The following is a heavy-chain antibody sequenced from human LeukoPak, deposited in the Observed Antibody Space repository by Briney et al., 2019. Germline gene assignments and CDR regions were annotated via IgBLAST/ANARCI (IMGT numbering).Heavy chain of an antibody. Sequence: GASVKVSCKVSGYTLTELSMHWVRQAPGKGLEWMGGFDPEDGETIYAQKFQGRVTMTEDTSTDTAYMELSSLRSEDTAVYYCATEGSTSYDFWSGYGGGDYWGQGTLVTVPS. CDR2: FDPEDGET. J-gene: IGHJ4*02. V-gene: IGHV1-24*01. CDR1: GYTLTELS. D-gene: IGHD3-3*01. CDR3: ATEGSTSYDFWSGYGGGDY.